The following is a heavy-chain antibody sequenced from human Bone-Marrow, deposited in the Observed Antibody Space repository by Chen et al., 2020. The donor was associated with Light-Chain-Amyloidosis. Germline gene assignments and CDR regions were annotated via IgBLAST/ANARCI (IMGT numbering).Heavy chain of an antibody. V-gene: IGHV3-11*06. CDR3: ARGWDSGWSYFDN. J-gene: IGHJ4*02. CDR1: GLSFSDKY. Sequence: QVQLVESGGGLVKPGGSLRLSCAASGLSFSDKYMTWIRQTAGKGLEWVAYIDSRSTYRNYADSAKGRFTISRDNDKNSLYLQMNSLRVEDTGVYYCARGWDSGWSYFDNWGQGTLVTVSS. D-gene: IGHD6-19*01. CDR2: IDSRSTYR.